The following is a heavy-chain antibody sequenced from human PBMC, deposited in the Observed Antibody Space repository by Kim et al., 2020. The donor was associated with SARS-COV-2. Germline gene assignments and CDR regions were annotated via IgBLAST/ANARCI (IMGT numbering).Heavy chain of an antibody. J-gene: IGHJ6*02. CDR2: ISYDGSNK. D-gene: IGHD2-8*01. V-gene: IGHV3-30-3*01. Sequence: GGSLRLSCAASGFTFSSYAMHWVRQAPGKGLEWVAVISYDGSNKYYADSVKGRFTISRDNSKNTLYLQMNSLRAEDTAVYYCARDNWRTNGVRTLGYYYGMDVWGQGTTVTVSS. CDR1: GFTFSSYA. CDR3: ARDNWRTNGVRTLGYYYGMDV.